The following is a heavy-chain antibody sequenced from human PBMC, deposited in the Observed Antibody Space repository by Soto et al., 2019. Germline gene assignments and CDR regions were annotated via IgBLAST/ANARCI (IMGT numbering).Heavy chain of an antibody. CDR3: AMLGGWSGGSNDMDV. CDR1: GLIFSDYH. Sequence: EVQLVESGGGLVQPGGSLRLSCAASGLIFSDYHMDWVRQAPGKGLEWVGRIRRKANSYTTEYAASVKGRFTISRDDSKNSLYSPMNSLKTEDTAVYYCAMLGGWSGGSNDMDVWGQWTTVTVSS. V-gene: IGHV3-72*01. CDR2: IRRKANSYTT. D-gene: IGHD6-19*01. J-gene: IGHJ6*02.